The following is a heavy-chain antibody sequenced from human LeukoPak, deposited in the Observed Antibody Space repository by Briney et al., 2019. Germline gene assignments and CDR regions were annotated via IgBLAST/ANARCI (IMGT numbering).Heavy chain of an antibody. V-gene: IGHV4-38-2*02. CDR3: ARSTRGAFDI. J-gene: IGHJ3*02. CDR1: GYSISSGYY. Sequence: ASETLSLTCTVSGYSISSGYYWGWIRQPPGKGLEWIGSIYHSGSTYYNPSLKSRVTISVDTSKNQFSLKLSSVTAADTAVYYCARSTRGAFDIWGQGTMVTVSS. D-gene: IGHD2/OR15-2a*01. CDR2: IYHSGST.